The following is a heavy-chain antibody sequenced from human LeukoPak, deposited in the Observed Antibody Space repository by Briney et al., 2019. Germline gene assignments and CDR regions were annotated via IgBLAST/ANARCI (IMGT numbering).Heavy chain of an antibody. CDR2: VYNTGRT. J-gene: IGHJ4*02. CDR1: RGSTTSYY. V-gene: IGHV4-59*01. CDR3: GGGAMATTPFFDY. Sequence: SETLSLTSTVPRGSTTSYYWTWIRPPPGKGRERIVYVYNTGRTTFNPSLMSRVIISLDTSRNQFSLKLTSRTAAETAVYYCGGGAMATTPFFDYWGQGTLVTVSS. D-gene: IGHD5-24*01.